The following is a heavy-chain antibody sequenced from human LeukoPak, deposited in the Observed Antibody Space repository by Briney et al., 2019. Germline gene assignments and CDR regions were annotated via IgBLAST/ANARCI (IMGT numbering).Heavy chain of an antibody. D-gene: IGHD6-13*01. CDR2: INWSSGRI. CDR1: GFNFGDFA. CDR3: ARDPGYRFRPLYYFDY. Sequence: GGSLRLSCAASGFNFGDFAMNWVRQAPGKGLEWVSSINWSSGRIFYADSVKGRFTISRDNSKNTLYLQMNSLRAEDTAVYYCARDPGYRFRPLYYFDYWGQGTLVTVSS. V-gene: IGHV3-9*01. J-gene: IGHJ4*02.